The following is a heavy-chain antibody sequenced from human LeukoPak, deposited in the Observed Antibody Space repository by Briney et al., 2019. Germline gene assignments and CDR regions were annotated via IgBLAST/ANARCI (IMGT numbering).Heavy chain of an antibody. CDR2: IYHSGST. J-gene: IGHJ4*02. Sequence: SGTLSLTCAVSGGSISSNNWWSWVRQPPGKGLEWIGEIYHSGSTNYNASLKSRVTISVDESKNQFSLRLTSVTAADTAVYYCVRDVGAAPDYYFDYWGQGTLVTVSS. CDR3: VRDVGAAPDYYFDY. CDR1: GGSISSNNW. D-gene: IGHD1-26*01. V-gene: IGHV4-4*02.